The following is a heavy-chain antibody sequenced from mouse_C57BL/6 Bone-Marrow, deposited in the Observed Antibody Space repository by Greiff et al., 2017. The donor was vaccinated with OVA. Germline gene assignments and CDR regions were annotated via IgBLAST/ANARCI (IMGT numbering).Heavy chain of an antibody. J-gene: IGHJ1*03. CDR2: IDPEDGDT. CDR1: GFNIKDYY. Sequence: VQLQQSGAELVRPGASVKLSCTASGFNIKDYYMHWVKQRPEQGLEWIGRIDPEDGDTEYAPKFQGKATMTADTSSNTAYLQLSSLTSEDTAVYYCTTLITTVVDWYFDVWGTGTTVTVSS. CDR3: TTLITTVVDWYFDV. V-gene: IGHV14-1*01. D-gene: IGHD1-1*01.